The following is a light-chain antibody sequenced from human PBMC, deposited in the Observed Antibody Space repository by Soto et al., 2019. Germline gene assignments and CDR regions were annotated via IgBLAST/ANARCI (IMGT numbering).Light chain of an antibody. CDR2: WAS. Sequence: DIVMTQSPDSLAVSLGERATINCKSSQSVLYSSNNKNYLAWYQQKPGQPPKLLIYWASTRQSGVPARFSGSGSGTDFTLTISSLQAEDVAVYYCQQYYSTPPLTFGGGTKLEIK. V-gene: IGKV4-1*01. J-gene: IGKJ4*01. CDR3: QQYYSTPPLT. CDR1: QSVLYSSNNKNY.